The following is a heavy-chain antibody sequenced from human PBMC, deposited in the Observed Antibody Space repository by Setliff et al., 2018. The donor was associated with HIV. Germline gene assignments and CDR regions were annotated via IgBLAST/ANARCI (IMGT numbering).Heavy chain of an antibody. J-gene: IGHJ4*02. V-gene: IGHV3-30*04. CDR3: ARDDGNWNQGIDS. CDR2: ISYDGNNK. CDR1: GFTFSTYP. D-gene: IGHD1-1*01. Sequence: PGGSLRLSCAASGFTFSTYPMYWVRQAPGKGLEWVAVISYDGNNKYYTDSVKGRFTISRDNAQKSLHLQMNSLRADDTAVYYCARDDGNWNQGIDSWGQGTLVTVSS.